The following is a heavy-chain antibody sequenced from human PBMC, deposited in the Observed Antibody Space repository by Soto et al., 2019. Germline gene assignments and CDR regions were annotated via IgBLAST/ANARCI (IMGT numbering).Heavy chain of an antibody. J-gene: IGHJ5*02. D-gene: IGHD3-16*01. V-gene: IGHV4-59*01. Sequence: SETLSLTCNVSGGSISNYYWTWVRQSPEKGLEWIGYMYYNGNINYNPSLKSRVTISIDTSKNQFSLTLKSVTAADTAVYYCASGGNWFDPWGQGGLGTV. CDR2: MYYNGNI. CDR3: ASGGNWFDP. CDR1: GGSISNYY.